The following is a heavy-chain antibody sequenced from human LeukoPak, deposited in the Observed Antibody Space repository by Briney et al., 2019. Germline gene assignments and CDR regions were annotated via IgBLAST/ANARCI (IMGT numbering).Heavy chain of an antibody. CDR1: GYSFTSYW. CDR3: ASLFVIPDGMDV. D-gene: IGHD2-21*01. V-gene: IGHV5-51*01. Sequence: GESLKISCKGSGYSFTSYWIGWVRQMPAKRLEWRVIIFPGDPDTRYSPSFQGQVTISADKSNNTAYLQWSSLKASDTAVYYCASLFVIPDGMDVWGQGTTVTVSS. J-gene: IGHJ6*02. CDR2: IFPGDPDT.